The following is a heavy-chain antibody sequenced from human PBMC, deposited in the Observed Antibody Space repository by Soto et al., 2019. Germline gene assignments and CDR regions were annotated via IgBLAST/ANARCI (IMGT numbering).Heavy chain of an antibody. CDR1: GFTVSSNH. CDR2: IYATAST. J-gene: IGHJ3*02. D-gene: IGHD3-16*01. Sequence: GGSLRLSCAASGFTVSSNHMNWVRQAPGKGLEWVSIIYATASTFYADSVKGRFTISRDSSKNTLSLQINSLRAEDTAVYYCAREFGGLPGAFDIWGQGTMVTVSS. V-gene: IGHV3-66*01. CDR3: AREFGGLPGAFDI.